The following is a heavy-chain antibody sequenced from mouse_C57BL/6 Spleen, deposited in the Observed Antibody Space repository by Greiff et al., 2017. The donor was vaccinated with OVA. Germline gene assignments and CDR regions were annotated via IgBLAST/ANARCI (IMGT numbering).Heavy chain of an antibody. Sequence: EVQLVESGGGLVKPGGSLKLSCAASGYTFSDYGMHWVRQAPEQGLEWVAYISRGSSNIYYAETVKGRFTFTRDNAENTLFLQLTSLGSEDTAMYYCARDGYYAMDYWGQGTTLTVSS. CDR3: ARDGYYAMDY. CDR1: GYTFSDYG. CDR2: ISRGSSNI. D-gene: IGHD2-3*01. J-gene: IGHJ4*01. V-gene: IGHV5-17*01.